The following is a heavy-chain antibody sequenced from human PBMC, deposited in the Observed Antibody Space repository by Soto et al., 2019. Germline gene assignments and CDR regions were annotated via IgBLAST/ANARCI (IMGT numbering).Heavy chain of an antibody. D-gene: IGHD6-19*01. V-gene: IGHV7-4-1*01. CDR3: ARSTTAGYSSSYDY. CDR2: INTNTGNP. CDR1: GYTFTSYA. J-gene: IGHJ4*02. Sequence: ASVNVSCKXSGYTFTSYAMNWVRQAPGQGLEWMGWINTNTGNPTYAQGFTGRFVFSLDTSVSTAYLQICSLKAEDTAVYYCARSTTAGYSSSYDYWGQGTLVTVSS.